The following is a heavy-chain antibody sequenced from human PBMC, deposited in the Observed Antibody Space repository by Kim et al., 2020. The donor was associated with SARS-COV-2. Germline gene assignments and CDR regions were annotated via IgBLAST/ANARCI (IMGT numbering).Heavy chain of an antibody. CDR3: VKDRYSSSWNQGAFDY. J-gene: IGHJ4*02. V-gene: IGHV3-64D*09. CDR1: GFTFSSYA. Sequence: GGSLRLSCSASGFTFSSYAMHWVRQAPGKGLEYVSAISSNGGSTYYADPVKGRFTISRDNSKNTLYLQMSSLRAEDTAVYYCVKDRYSSSWNQGAFDYWGQGTLVTVSS. CDR2: ISSNGGST. D-gene: IGHD6-13*01.